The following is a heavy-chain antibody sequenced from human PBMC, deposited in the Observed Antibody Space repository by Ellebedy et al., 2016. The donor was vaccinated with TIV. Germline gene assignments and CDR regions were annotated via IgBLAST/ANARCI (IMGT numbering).Heavy chain of an antibody. CDR3: VRAPRGQYYFDY. D-gene: IGHD5-12*01. V-gene: IGHV3-30*03. CDR1: GLTFSNYG. J-gene: IGHJ4*02. Sequence: GESLKISXVASGLTFSNYGMHWVRQAPGKGLEWVAVISYDGSNKYYADSVKGRFTISRDNSKNTLYLEMNSLRAEDTAVYYCVRAPRGQYYFDYWGQGTLVTASS. CDR2: ISYDGSNK.